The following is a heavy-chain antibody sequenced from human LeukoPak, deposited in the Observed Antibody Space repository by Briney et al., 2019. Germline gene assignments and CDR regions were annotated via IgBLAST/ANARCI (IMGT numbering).Heavy chain of an antibody. D-gene: IGHD6-19*01. CDR3: AKDHNIAVAGTPFDY. Sequence: PGGSLRLSCAASGFTFSSYAMSWVRQAPGKGLERVSAISGSGGSTYYADSVKGRFTISRDNSKNTLYQQMNSLRAEDTAVYYCAKDHNIAVAGTPFDYWGQGTLVTVSS. V-gene: IGHV3-23*01. J-gene: IGHJ4*02. CDR1: GFTFSSYA. CDR2: ISGSGGST.